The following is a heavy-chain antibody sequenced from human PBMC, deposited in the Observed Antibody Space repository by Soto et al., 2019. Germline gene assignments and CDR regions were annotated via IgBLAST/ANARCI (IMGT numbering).Heavy chain of an antibody. J-gene: IGHJ4*02. CDR2: IFYSGST. Sequence: QLQLQESGPGLVKPSETLSLTCTVSGFSISGSSYYWGWIRQPPGKGLEWIGTIFYSGSTYYSPSLKSRVTMSVDTSKNQFSLRLTSVTAADTAVYYCASYGDYPDYWGQGTLVTVSS. D-gene: IGHD4-17*01. CDR1: GFSISGSSYY. V-gene: IGHV4-39*01. CDR3: ASYGDYPDY.